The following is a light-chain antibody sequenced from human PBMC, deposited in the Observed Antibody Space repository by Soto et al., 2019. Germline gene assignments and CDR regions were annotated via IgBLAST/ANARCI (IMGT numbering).Light chain of an antibody. J-gene: IGLJ1*01. CDR1: SCNIGSNY. V-gene: IGLV1-47*01. Sequence: QSVLTQRPSASGTPGQRVTISCSGSSCNIGSNYVYWYQQLPGPAPKLLIYRNNQRPSGVPDRFSGSKSGTSASLAISGLRSEDEADYYCAAWDDSLGYVFGVGTKVTVL. CDR3: AAWDDSLGYV. CDR2: RNN.